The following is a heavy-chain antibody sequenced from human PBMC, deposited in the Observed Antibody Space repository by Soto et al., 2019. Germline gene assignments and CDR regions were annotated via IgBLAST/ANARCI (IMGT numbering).Heavy chain of an antibody. J-gene: IGHJ6*02. CDR3: ARVRQYCGSTSCSHYGMDV. V-gene: IGHV4-59*12. D-gene: IGHD2-2*01. CDR1: CDSIISYY. CDR2: IYYSVST. Sequence: PSDTLSLTFTVSCDSIISYYWSWIRQSPWKGLEWIGYIYYSVSTYYNPSLKSRVTISVDTSKNQFSLKLSSVTAADTAVFYCARVRQYCGSTSCSHYGMDVWGQGTTVTVSS.